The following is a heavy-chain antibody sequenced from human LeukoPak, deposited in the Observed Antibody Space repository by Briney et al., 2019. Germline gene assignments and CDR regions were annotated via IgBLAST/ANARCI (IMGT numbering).Heavy chain of an antibody. V-gene: IGHV3-21*01. CDR3: ARDRGDGQQLFDY. Sequence: GGSLRLSCAASGFAFSSYSMNWVRQAPGKGLEWVSSISSSSSYIYYADSVKGRFTISRDNAKNSLYLQMNSLRAEDTAVYYCARDRGDGQQLFDYWGQGTLVTVSS. CDR1: GFAFSSYS. CDR2: ISSSSSYI. D-gene: IGHD6-13*01. J-gene: IGHJ4*02.